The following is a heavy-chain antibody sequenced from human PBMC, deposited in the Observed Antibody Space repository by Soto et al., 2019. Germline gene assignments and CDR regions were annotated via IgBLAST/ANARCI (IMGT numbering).Heavy chain of an antibody. CDR2: IYYSGST. V-gene: IGHV4-59*01. J-gene: IGHJ5*02. D-gene: IGHD5-12*01. Sequence: PSETLSLTCTVSGVSISSYYWSWIRQPPGKGLEWIGYIYYSGSTNYNPSLKSRVTISVDTSKNQFSLKLSSVTAADTAVYYCARSPATILFFDPWGQGTLVTVSS. CDR3: ARSPATILFFDP. CDR1: GVSISSYY.